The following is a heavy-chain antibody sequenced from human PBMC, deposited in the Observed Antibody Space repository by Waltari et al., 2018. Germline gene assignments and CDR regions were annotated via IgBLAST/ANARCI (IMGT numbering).Heavy chain of an antibody. CDR3: ATDPRSVVVAAPSDY. CDR2: INPNSGGT. V-gene: IGHV1-2*06. Sequence: QVQLVQSGAEVKKPGASVKVSCKASGYTFTGYYMHWVRQAPGQGLEWMGRINPNSGGTNYAQKFQGRVTITADTSTDTAYMELSSLRSEDTAVYYCATDPRSVVVAAPSDYWGQGTLVTVSS. CDR1: GYTFTGYY. J-gene: IGHJ4*02. D-gene: IGHD2-15*01.